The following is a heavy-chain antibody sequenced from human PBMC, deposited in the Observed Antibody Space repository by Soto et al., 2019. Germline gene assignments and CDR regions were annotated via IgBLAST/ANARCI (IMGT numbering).Heavy chain of an antibody. CDR3: AIECHLSYYYDSSGEPAAHFDY. Sequence: ASVKVSCKVSGYTLTELSMHWVRQAPGKGLEWMGGFDPEDGETIYAQKFQGRVTMTEDTSTDTAYMELSSLRSEDTAVYYCAIECHLSYYYDSSGEPAAHFDYWGQGTLVTVSS. V-gene: IGHV1-24*01. CDR2: FDPEDGET. J-gene: IGHJ4*02. CDR1: GYTLTELS. D-gene: IGHD3-22*01.